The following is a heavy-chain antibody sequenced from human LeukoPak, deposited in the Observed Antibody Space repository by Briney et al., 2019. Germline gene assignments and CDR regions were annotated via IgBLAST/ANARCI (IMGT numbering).Heavy chain of an antibody. CDR3: ARGRSNYYGMDV. V-gene: IGHV4-59*01. Sequence: SETLSLTCTVSGGSISSYYWSWIRRPPGKGLEWIGYIYYNGNTNYSPSLKSRVTMSVDTSKNLFSLKVSSVTAADTAVYYCARGRSNYYGMDVWGQGATVTVSS. J-gene: IGHJ6*02. CDR1: GGSISSYY. D-gene: IGHD1-26*01. CDR2: IYYNGNT.